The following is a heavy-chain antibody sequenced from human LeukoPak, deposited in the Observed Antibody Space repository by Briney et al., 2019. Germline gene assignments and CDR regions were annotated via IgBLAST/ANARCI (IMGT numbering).Heavy chain of an antibody. CDR1: GYTFTSYY. V-gene: IGHV1-46*01. J-gene: IGHJ5*02. D-gene: IGHD3-10*01. Sequence: ASVTVSCKASGYTFTSYYMHWLRQAPGQGLEWMGIINPSGGSTSYAQKFQGRVTKTRDTSTSTVYMELSSLRSEDTAVYYCARDKVRGVIIKAGWFDPWGQGTLVTVSS. CDR2: INPSGGST. CDR3: ARDKVRGVIIKAGWFDP.